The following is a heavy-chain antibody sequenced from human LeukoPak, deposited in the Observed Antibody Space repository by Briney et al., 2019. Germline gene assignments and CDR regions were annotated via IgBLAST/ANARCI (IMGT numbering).Heavy chain of an antibody. CDR3: GKSPDNSAYNNWFDS. D-gene: IGHD3-22*01. CDR2: ISYDGSNK. J-gene: IGHJ5*01. V-gene: IGHV3-30-3*02. Sequence: QPGGSLRLSCAASGFTFSSYAMHWVRQAPGKGLEWVAVISYDGSNKYYADSVKGRFTIDRDNSKSTLYLEMNTLRAEDTAVYYCGKSPDNSAYNNWFDSWGQGTLVTVSA. CDR1: GFTFSSYA.